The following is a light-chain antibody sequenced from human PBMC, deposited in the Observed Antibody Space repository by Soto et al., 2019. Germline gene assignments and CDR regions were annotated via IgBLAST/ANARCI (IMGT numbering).Light chain of an antibody. J-gene: IGLJ2*01. Sequence: QSVLTQPRSVSGSPGQSVTISCTGTSSDVGGYNYVSWYQQYPGKAPELMIYDVSKRPSGVPDRFSGSKSGNTASLTISGLQAEDEADYYCCSYAGSYTVVFGGGTQLTVL. CDR1: SSDVGGYNY. CDR3: CSYAGSYTVV. V-gene: IGLV2-11*01. CDR2: DVS.